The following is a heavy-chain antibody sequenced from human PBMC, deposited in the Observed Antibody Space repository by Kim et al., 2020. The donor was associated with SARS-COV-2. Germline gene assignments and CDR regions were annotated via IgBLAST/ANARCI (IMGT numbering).Heavy chain of an antibody. CDR3: ARGSLRFLAWLPFDY. D-gene: IGHD3-3*01. V-gene: IGHV3-21*01. Sequence: DSVKGRFTISRDNAKNSLYLQMNSLRAEDTAVYYCARGSLRFLAWLPFDYWGQGTLVTVSS. J-gene: IGHJ4*02.